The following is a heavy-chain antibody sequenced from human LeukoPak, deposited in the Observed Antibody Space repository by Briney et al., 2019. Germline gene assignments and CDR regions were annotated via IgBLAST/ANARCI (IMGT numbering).Heavy chain of an antibody. D-gene: IGHD3-10*01. J-gene: IGHJ5*02. Sequence: SETLSLTCTVSGYSISSGYYWGWIRQPPGKGLEWIGSIYHSGSTYYNPSLKSRVTISVDTSKNQFSLKLSSVTAADTAVYYCARRSGDWFDPWGQGTLVTVSS. CDR2: IYHSGST. CDR3: ARRSGDWFDP. CDR1: GYSISSGYY. V-gene: IGHV4-38-2*02.